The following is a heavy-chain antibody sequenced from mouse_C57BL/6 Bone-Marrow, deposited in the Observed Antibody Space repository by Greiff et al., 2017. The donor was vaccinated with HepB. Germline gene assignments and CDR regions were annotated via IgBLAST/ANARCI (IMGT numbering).Heavy chain of an antibody. CDR2: IYPGSGST. V-gene: IGHV1-55*01. CDR1: GYTFTSYW. J-gene: IGHJ2*01. CDR3: ARSDDYAFDY. Sequence: VQLQQSGAELVKPGASVKMSCKASGYTFTSYWITWVKQRPGQGLEWIGDIYPGSGSTNYNEKFKSKATLTVDTSSSTAYMELSSLTSEDSAVYYCARSDDYAFDYWGQGTTLTVSS. D-gene: IGHD2-4*01.